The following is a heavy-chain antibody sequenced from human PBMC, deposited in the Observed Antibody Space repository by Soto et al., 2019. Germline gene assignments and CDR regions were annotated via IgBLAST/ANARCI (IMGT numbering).Heavy chain of an antibody. V-gene: IGHV1-3*01. CDR2: INAGNGNT. J-gene: IGHJ4*02. Sequence: ASVKVACKASGYTFTSYAMHWVRQAPGQRLEWMGWINAGNGNTKYSQKFQGRVTITRDTSASTAYMELSSLRSEDTAVYYCARVGGYGDYALDYWGQGTLVTVSS. CDR1: GYTFTSYA. CDR3: ARVGGYGDYALDY. D-gene: IGHD4-17*01.